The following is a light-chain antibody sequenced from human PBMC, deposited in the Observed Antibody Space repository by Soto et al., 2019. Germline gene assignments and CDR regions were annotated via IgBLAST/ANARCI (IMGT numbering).Light chain of an antibody. Sequence: EIVLTQSPVTLSLSPGERATLSCGASQSIASKYLAWYQHRPGLAPRLLIYAASTRATGIPDRFSGSGSGTDFTLTINTLESEDFAVYYCQQYDNSPLTFGQGTRLEMK. CDR1: QSIASKY. J-gene: IGKJ5*01. CDR3: QQYDNSPLT. CDR2: AAS. V-gene: IGKV3D-20*01.